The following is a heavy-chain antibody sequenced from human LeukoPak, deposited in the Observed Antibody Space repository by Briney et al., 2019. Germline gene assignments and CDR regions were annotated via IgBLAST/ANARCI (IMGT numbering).Heavy chain of an antibody. CDR2: ISDDGSKK. CDR3: ARDNSPGWFDP. CDR1: GFTFSSYG. D-gene: IGHD4-23*01. J-gene: IGHJ5*02. Sequence: GGSLRLSCVASGFTFSSYGMHWVRQAPGEGLEWVAVISDDGSKKYYVDSVKGRFTISRDNSKNTVYLQMNSLRAEDTALYYCARDNSPGWFDPWGQGTLVTVSS. V-gene: IGHV3-30*03.